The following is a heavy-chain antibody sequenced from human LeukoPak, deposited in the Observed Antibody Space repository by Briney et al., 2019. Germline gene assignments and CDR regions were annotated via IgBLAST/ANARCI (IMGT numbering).Heavy chain of an antibody. J-gene: IGHJ4*02. CDR3: ARDPPGGGY. D-gene: IGHD1-26*01. CDR2: MYSGGST. V-gene: IGHV3-66*02. Sequence: PGGSLRLSCAASGITVSVNFMSWVRQAPGKGPEWVSAMYSGGSTAYADSVRGRFIISRDAAKNTVDLQTNSLRTEDTAVYYCARDPPGGGYWGQGTLVTVSS. CDR1: GITVSVNF.